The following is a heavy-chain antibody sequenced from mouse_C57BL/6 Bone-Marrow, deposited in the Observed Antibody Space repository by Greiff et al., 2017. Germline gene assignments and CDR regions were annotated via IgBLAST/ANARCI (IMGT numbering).Heavy chain of an antibody. Sequence: VQLQQSGAELVRPGASVKLSCTASGFNIKDDYMHWVKQRPEQGLEWIGWIDPENGDTEYASKFQGKATITADTSSNTAYLQLSSLTSEDTAVYYCTTIYYYGSSPMDYWGQGTSVTVSS. V-gene: IGHV14-4*01. D-gene: IGHD1-1*01. CDR1: GFNIKDDY. CDR3: TTIYYYGSSPMDY. J-gene: IGHJ4*01. CDR2: IDPENGDT.